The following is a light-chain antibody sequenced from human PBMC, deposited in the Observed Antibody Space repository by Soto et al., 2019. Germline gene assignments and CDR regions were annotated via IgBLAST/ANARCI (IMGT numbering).Light chain of an antibody. CDR1: SRDIGAYNL. CDR3: SAYTSRSTLV. CDR2: EVR. J-gene: IGLJ2*01. V-gene: IGLV2-14*01. Sequence: QSALTQPASVSWSPGQSITISCSGTSRDIGAYNLVSWYQQPPGKAPKLLIYEVRNRPSGISNRFSGSKSGTTASLTISSLLPEDEADYYCSAYTSRSTLVFGGGTKVTVL.